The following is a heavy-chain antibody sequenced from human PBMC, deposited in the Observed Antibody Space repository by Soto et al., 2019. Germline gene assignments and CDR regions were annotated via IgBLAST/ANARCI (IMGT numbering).Heavy chain of an antibody. V-gene: IGHV4-59*08. Sequence: SETLSLTCTVSGGSISSYYWSWIRQPPGKGLEWIGYIYYSGSTNYNPSLKSRVTISVDTSKNQFSLKLSSVTAADTAVYCCARRWGRTFDYWGQGTLVTSPQ. CDR1: GGSISSYY. J-gene: IGHJ4*02. D-gene: IGHD1-26*01. CDR3: ARRWGRTFDY. CDR2: IYYSGST.